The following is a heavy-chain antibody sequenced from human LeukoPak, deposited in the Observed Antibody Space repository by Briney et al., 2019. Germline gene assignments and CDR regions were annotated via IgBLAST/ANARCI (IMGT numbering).Heavy chain of an antibody. D-gene: IGHD2-2*01. CDR2: INQSGST. CDR1: GGSFSGYY. J-gene: IGHJ6*03. CDR3: AADCSSTSCYWYYYTDV. V-gene: IGHV4-34*01. Sequence: SETLSLTCAVYGGSFSGYYWSWIRQPPGKGLEWIGEINQSGSTNYNPSLKSRVTISVDTSKKQFSLNLSPVTAADTAVYYCAADCSSTSCYWYYYTDVWGKGTTVAVSS.